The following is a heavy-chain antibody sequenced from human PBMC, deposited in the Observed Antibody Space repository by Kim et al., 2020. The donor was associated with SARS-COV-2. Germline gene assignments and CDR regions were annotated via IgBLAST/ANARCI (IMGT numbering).Heavy chain of an antibody. CDR3: AKGGIEYYDYIWGSYRSRFDY. J-gene: IGHJ4*02. V-gene: IGHV3-23*01. Sequence: LTISRDNSKNTLYLQMNSLRAEDTAVYYCAKGGIEYYDYIWGSYRSRFDYWGQGTLVTVSS. D-gene: IGHD3-16*02.